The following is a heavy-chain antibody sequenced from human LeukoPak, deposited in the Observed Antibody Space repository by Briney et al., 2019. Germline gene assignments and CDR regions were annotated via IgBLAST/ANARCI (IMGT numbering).Heavy chain of an antibody. V-gene: IGHV3-21*01. CDR3: ASGITMVRGVVFSTDY. CDR1: GFTFSSYS. D-gene: IGHD3-10*01. Sequence: GGSLRLSCAASGFTFSSYSMNWVRQAPGKGLEWVSSISSSSSYIYYADSVKGRFTISRDNAKNSLYLQMNSLRAEDTAVYYCASGITMVRGVVFSTDYWGQGTLVTVSS. J-gene: IGHJ4*02. CDR2: ISSSSSYI.